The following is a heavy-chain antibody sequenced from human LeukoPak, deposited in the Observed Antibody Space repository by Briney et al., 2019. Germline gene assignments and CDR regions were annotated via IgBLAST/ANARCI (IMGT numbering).Heavy chain of an antibody. CDR1: GGSITTTSYF. CDR2: IFYSGST. Sequence: PSETLSLTCTASGGSITTTSYFWGWIRQPPGKGLEWIGSIFYSGSTYYNASLKSRVTISVDTSKNQISLKLTSVTAADTAVYYCATDSRIMGAPGAFDYWGQGTLVTVSS. D-gene: IGHD1-26*01. CDR3: ATDSRIMGAPGAFDY. J-gene: IGHJ4*02. V-gene: IGHV4-39*02.